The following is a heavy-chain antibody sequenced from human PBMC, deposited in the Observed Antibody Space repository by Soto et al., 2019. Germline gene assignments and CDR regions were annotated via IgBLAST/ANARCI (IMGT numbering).Heavy chain of an antibody. CDR1: GFTFSSYA. CDR3: TKGSCSGGSCYSSGYYYGMDV. CDR2: LSGSGGST. D-gene: IGHD2-15*01. V-gene: IGHV3-23*01. J-gene: IGHJ6*02. Sequence: EVQLLESGGGLVQPGGSPRLSCAASGFTFSSYAMSWVRQAPGKGLEWVSTLSGSGGSTFYADSVKGRFTISRDNSKNTLYLQMNSLRAEDTAIYYCTKGSCSGGSCYSSGYYYGMDVWGQGTTVIVSS.